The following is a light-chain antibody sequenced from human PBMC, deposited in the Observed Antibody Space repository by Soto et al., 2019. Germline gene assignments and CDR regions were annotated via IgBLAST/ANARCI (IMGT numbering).Light chain of an antibody. Sequence: EIVLTQSPATLSLSPGERATLSCRASQSVSSYLAWYQQKPGQAPRLLIYDASNRATGIPARFSGSGSGTDFTLTISWLEPEDFAVYYCQQRSNSPSTFGGGTKVVIK. CDR1: QSVSSY. V-gene: IGKV3-11*01. J-gene: IGKJ4*01. CDR2: DAS. CDR3: QQRSNSPST.